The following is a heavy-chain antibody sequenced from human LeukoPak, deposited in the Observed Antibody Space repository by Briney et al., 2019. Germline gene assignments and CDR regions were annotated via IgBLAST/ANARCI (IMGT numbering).Heavy chain of an antibody. J-gene: IGHJ3*02. V-gene: IGHV1-2*02. CDR2: NNPNSGGT. CDR1: GYTFTGYY. D-gene: IGHD4-17*01. CDR3: ARIDHTKYGDYRAFDI. Sequence: ASVKVSCKASGYTFTGYYMHWVRQAPGQGLEWMGWNNPNSGGTNYAQKFQGRVTMTRDTSISTAYMELSRLRSDDTAVYYCARIDHTKYGDYRAFDIWGQGTMVTVSS.